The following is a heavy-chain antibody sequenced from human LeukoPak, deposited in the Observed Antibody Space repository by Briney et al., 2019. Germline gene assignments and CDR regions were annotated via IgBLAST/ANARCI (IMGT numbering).Heavy chain of an antibody. CDR2: INGIGAST. V-gene: IGHV3-23*01. CDR3: AKDREGYYYSFAMDV. J-gene: IGHJ6*02. Sequence: GGSLSLSFAAPGSSFPNYAMPWVRQAPGKGLECLPQINGIGASTYYADSVQGRFTIYRDNSKSTLYLQMNSLRAEDTAVYFCAKDREGYYYSFAMDVWGQGTTVTVSS. CDR1: GSSFPNYA.